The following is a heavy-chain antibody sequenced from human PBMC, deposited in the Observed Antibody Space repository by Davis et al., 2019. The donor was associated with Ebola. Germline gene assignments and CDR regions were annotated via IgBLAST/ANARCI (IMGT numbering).Heavy chain of an antibody. CDR1: GFTFSSYW. V-gene: IGHV3-53*01. CDR2: IYSGGST. J-gene: IGHJ4*02. D-gene: IGHD3-22*01. CDR3: ASAYYYDSSGYLLGG. Sequence: PGGSLRLSCAASGFTFSSYWMSWVRQAPGKGLEWVSVIYSGGSTYYADSVKGRFTISRDNSKNTLYLQMNSLRAEDTAVYYCASAYYYDSSGYLLGGWGQGTLVTVSS.